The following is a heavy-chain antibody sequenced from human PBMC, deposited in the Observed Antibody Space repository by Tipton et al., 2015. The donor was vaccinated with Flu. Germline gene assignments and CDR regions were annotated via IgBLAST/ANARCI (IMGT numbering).Heavy chain of an antibody. CDR1: GFSFSEYP. CDR2: IKPDGGET. Sequence: SLRLSCAASGFSFSEYPMSWVRQAPGKGLEWVATIKPDGGETYYVDSVKGRFSISRDNAKKSLFLQMNSLRAGDTAVYYCARDGTFFLVPSKWGQGTLVTVSS. V-gene: IGHV3-7*01. J-gene: IGHJ4*02. D-gene: IGHD2-2*01. CDR3: ARDGTFFLVPSK.